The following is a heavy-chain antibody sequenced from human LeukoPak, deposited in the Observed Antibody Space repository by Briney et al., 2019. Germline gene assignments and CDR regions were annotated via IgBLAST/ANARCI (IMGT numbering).Heavy chain of an antibody. D-gene: IGHD4-17*01. Sequence: GESLKISCKGSGYSFSINWIGWVRPMPGKGLEWMGVIYPGDSDTRYSPSFQGQVTISADMSISTAYLQWSSLKASDTAMYYCARSSDYVFDYWGQGTLVTVSS. V-gene: IGHV5-51*01. CDR3: ARSSDYVFDY. CDR1: GYSFSINW. J-gene: IGHJ4*02. CDR2: IYPGDSDT.